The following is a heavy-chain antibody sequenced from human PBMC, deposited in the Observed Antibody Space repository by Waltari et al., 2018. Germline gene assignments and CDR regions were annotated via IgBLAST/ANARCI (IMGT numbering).Heavy chain of an antibody. Sequence: QVQLQQWGAGLLKPSETLSLTCAVYGGSFSGYYWSWIRQPPGKGLEWIGEINNSESTNYNPSLKSRVTISVDTSKNQFSLKLSSVTAADTAVYYCASSSSGWFRYYFDYWGQGTLVTVSS. CDR1: GGSFSGYY. J-gene: IGHJ4*02. V-gene: IGHV4-34*01. D-gene: IGHD6-19*01. CDR3: ASSSSGWFRYYFDY. CDR2: INNSEST.